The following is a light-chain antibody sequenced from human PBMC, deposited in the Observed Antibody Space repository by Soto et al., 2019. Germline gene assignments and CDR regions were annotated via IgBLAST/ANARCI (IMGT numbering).Light chain of an antibody. Sequence: QSVLTQPASVSGSPGQSITISCTGTSSDVGAYNYVSWYQQHPGKAPKLMIYDVSSRPSGVSSRFSGSKSGNTASLTISGFQAEDEADYYCSSFTSSSTSYVFGTGTKVTVL. CDR3: SSFTSSSTSYV. CDR2: DVS. J-gene: IGLJ1*01. V-gene: IGLV2-14*01. CDR1: SSDVGAYNY.